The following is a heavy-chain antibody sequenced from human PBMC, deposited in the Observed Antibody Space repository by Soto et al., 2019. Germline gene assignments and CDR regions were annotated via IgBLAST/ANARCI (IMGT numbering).Heavy chain of an antibody. J-gene: IGHJ4*02. CDR2: ITRSSSTI. D-gene: IGHD6-19*01. V-gene: IGHV3-48*02. CDR1: GFTFSSYS. CDR3: ARLYTSGWYYDH. Sequence: GSLRLSCAASGFTFSSYSMNWVRQAPGKGLEWVSYITRSSSTIYYADSVKGRFTVSRDNGKNSLYLQMNSLRDEDTAVYYCARLYTSGWYYDHWGQGTLVTVSS.